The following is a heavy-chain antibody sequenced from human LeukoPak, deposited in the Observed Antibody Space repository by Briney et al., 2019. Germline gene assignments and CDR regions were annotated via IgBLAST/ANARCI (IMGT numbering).Heavy chain of an antibody. CDR2: ISSSSSTI. CDR3: ARDGLTGYSYYYYGMDV. Sequence: PGGSLRLSCAASGFTFSSYSMNWVRQAPGKGLEWVSYISSSSSTIYYADSVKGRFTISRDNAKNSLYLQMNSLRDEDTAVCYCARDGLTGYSYYYYGMDVWGQGTTVTVSS. J-gene: IGHJ6*02. V-gene: IGHV3-48*02. CDR1: GFTFSSYS. D-gene: IGHD3-9*01.